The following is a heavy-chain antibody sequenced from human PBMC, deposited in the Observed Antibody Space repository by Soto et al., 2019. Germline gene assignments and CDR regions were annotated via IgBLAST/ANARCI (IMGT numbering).Heavy chain of an antibody. Sequence: GGSMRLSRSPSGFTLCSSRMDFAHHTPEKGPVCVSRTNRDRSSTSYADSVKGLCTISRDNAKNTLYLQMNSLRAEDTAVYFCASAITIFGVVRAYYYMDVWGKGTTVTVSS. CDR2: TNRDRSST. CDR1: GFTLCSSR. CDR3: ASAITIFGVVRAYYYMDV. V-gene: IGHV3-74*01. D-gene: IGHD3-3*01. J-gene: IGHJ6*03.